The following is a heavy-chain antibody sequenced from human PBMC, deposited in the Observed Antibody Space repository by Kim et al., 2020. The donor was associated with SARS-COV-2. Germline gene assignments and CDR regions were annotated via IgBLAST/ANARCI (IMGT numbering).Heavy chain of an antibody. CDR2: ISWNSGSI. Sequence: GGSLRLSCAASGFTFGDYAMHWVRQAPGKGLELVSGISWNSGSIGYADSVKGRFTISRDNAKNSLYLQMNSLRAEDTALYYCAKDRWGVAGTGRLDYWGQGTLVTVSS. J-gene: IGHJ4*02. V-gene: IGHV3-9*01. D-gene: IGHD6-19*01. CDR3: AKDRWGVAGTGRLDY. CDR1: GFTFGDYA.